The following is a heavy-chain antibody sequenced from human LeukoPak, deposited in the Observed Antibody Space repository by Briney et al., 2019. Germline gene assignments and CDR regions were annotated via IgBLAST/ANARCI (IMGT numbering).Heavy chain of an antibody. CDR1: GFTFSSYW. CDR3: ARDGGYGDQPVYDY. V-gene: IGHV3-7*01. Sequence: GGSLRLSCAASGFTFSSYWMSWVRQAPGKGLEWVANIKQDGSEKYYVDSVKGRFTISRDNAKNSLYLQMNSLRAEDTAVYYCARDGGYGDQPVYDYWGQGTLVTVSS. D-gene: IGHD4-17*01. CDR2: IKQDGSEK. J-gene: IGHJ4*02.